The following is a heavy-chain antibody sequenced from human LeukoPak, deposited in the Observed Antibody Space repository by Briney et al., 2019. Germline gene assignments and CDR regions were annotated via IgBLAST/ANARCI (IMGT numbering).Heavy chain of an antibody. Sequence: HPGGSLRLSCAASGFTFSSYAMSWVRQAPGKGLEWVSAISGSGGSTYYADSVKGRFTISRDNSKNTLYLQMNSLRAEDTAVYYRAKALTGPRGYFDYWGQGTLVTVSS. CDR1: GFTFSSYA. D-gene: IGHD1-20*01. J-gene: IGHJ4*02. CDR3: AKALTGPRGYFDY. CDR2: ISGSGGST. V-gene: IGHV3-23*01.